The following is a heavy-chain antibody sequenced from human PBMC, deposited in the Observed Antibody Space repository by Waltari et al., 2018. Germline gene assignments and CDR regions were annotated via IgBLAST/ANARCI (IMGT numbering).Heavy chain of an antibody. V-gene: IGHV4-38-2*02. CDR3: AREGSGTANWFDP. CDR2: IYHSGST. CDR1: GYSISSGYY. D-gene: IGHD5-12*01. J-gene: IGHJ5*02. Sequence: QEQLQESGPGLVKPSETLSLTCAVSGYSISSGYYWGGIRQPPGKGLDWSGSIYHSGSTYYNPSLKSRVTISVDTSKNQFSLKLSSVTAADTAVYYCAREGSGTANWFDPWGQGTLVTVSS.